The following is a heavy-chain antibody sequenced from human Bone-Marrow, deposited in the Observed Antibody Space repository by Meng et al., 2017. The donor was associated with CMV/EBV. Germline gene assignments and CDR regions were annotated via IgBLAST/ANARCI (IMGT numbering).Heavy chain of an antibody. CDR1: GYTFTGYF. CDR3: ARGRDY. V-gene: IGHV1-2*02. CDR2: INPNTGAA. J-gene: IGHJ4*02. Sequence: ASVKVSCKTSGYTFTGYFIYWVRQARGQGLEWMGGINPNTGAANYAPKFQGRVTMTRDTSISTAFMALSRMTADDTAVYYCARGRDYWGQGTLVTVSS.